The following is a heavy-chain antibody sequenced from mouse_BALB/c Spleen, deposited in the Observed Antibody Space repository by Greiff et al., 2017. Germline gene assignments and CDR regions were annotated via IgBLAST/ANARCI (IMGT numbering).Heavy chain of an antibody. CDR2: IWGDGST. J-gene: IGHJ3*01. CDR1: GFSLTGYG. CDR3: AREGYDGTFAY. D-gene: IGHD2-14*01. V-gene: IGHV2-6-7*01. Sequence: VQLQESGPGLVAPSQSLSITCTVSGFSLTGYGVNWVRQPPGKGLEWLGMIWGDGSTDYNSALISRLSISKDNSKSQVFLKMNSLQTDDTARYYCAREGYDGTFAYWGQGTLVTVSA.